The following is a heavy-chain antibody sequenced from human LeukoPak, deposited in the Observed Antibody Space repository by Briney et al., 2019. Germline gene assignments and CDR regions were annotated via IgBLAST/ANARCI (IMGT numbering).Heavy chain of an antibody. CDR2: INHSGST. D-gene: IGHD3-22*01. J-gene: IGHJ4*02. CDR1: GFTFGDYA. Sequence: GSLRLSCTASGFTFGDYAMGWVRQPPGKGLEWIGEINHSGSTNYNPSLKSRVTISVDTSKNQFSLKLSSVTAADTAVYYCAREAGYDSSGYYSRSNPIDYWGQGTLVTVSS. V-gene: IGHV4-34*01. CDR3: AREAGYDSSGYYSRSNPIDY.